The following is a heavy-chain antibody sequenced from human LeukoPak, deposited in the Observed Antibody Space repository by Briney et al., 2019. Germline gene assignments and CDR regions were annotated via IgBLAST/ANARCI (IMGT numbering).Heavy chain of an antibody. Sequence: GASVKVSCKASGGTFSSYAISWVRQAPGQGLEWMGGIIPIFGTANYAQKFQGRVTITADESTSTAYMELSSLRSEDTAVYYCARDHGERGSSWYELDYWGQGTLVTVSS. D-gene: IGHD6-13*01. CDR2: IIPIFGTA. CDR1: GGTFSSYA. V-gene: IGHV1-69*13. CDR3: ARDHGERGSSWYELDY. J-gene: IGHJ4*02.